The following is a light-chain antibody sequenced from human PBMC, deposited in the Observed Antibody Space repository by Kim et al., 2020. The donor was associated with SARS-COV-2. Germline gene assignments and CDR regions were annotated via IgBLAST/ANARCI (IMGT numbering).Light chain of an antibody. V-gene: IGKV3D-11*02. CDR2: DAS. CDR3: QQRSYWQWT. Sequence: EIVLTQSPATLSLSPGERATLSCRASQSVSSSLAWYQQKPGQAPRLLIYDASNRATGIPARFSGSGSGTDFTLTISSLEPEDFAVYYCQQRSYWQWTFGQGTKLEIK. J-gene: IGKJ1*01. CDR1: QSVSSS.